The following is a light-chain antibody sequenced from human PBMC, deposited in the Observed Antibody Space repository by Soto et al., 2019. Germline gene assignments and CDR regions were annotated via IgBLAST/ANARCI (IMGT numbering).Light chain of an antibody. CDR2: WAS. Sequence: DIVMTQSPDSLAVSLGERATISCKSSQTISYTSINKTYLAWYQQRPGQPPKLLIYWASIRGSGVPDRLSGRGFGADFTLTISSLQTEDVAVYYYQEYLSYQLTFGGGTEVDI. V-gene: IGKV4-1*01. CDR3: QEYLSYQLT. J-gene: IGKJ4*01. CDR1: QTISYTSINKTY.